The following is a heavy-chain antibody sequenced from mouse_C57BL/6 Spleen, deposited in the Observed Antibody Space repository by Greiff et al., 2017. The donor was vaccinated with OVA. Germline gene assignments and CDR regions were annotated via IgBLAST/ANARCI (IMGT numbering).Heavy chain of an antibody. V-gene: IGHV1-53*01. CDR3: AREGLYYGSSYWYFDV. D-gene: IGHD1-1*01. CDR2: INPSNGGT. Sequence: VQLQQPGPELVKPGASVKLSCKASGYTFTSYWMHWVKQRPGQGLEWIGNINPSNGGTNYNEKFKSKATLTVDKSSITAYMQLSSLTSEDSEVYDCAREGLYYGSSYWYFDVWGTGTTVTVSA. J-gene: IGHJ1*03. CDR1: GYTFTSYW.